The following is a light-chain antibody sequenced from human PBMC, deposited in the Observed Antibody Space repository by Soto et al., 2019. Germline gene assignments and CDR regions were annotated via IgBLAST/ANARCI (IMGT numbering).Light chain of an antibody. J-gene: IGKJ4*01. CDR3: QQRSNWPPVT. Sequence: EIVFTQAPATLSLSPGGRATLPLRASQSVSSYLAWYQQKPGQAPRLLIYDASNRATGIPARFSGSGSGTDFTLTISSLEPEDFAVYYCQQRSNWPPVTFGGGTKVDIK. V-gene: IGKV3-11*01. CDR1: QSVSSY. CDR2: DAS.